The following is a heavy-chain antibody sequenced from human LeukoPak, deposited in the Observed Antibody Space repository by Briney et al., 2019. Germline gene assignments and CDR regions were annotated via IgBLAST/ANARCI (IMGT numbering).Heavy chain of an antibody. D-gene: IGHD6-13*01. Sequence: SGGSLRLSCAASGFTFSDYYMSWIRQAPGKGLEWVSYISSSGSTIYYADSVKGRFAISRDNAKNSLYLQMNSLRAEDTAVYYCARLSSVTAAGRDDAFDIWGQGTMVTVSS. CDR2: ISSSGSTI. J-gene: IGHJ3*02. CDR3: ARLSSVTAAGRDDAFDI. CDR1: GFTFSDYY. V-gene: IGHV3-11*04.